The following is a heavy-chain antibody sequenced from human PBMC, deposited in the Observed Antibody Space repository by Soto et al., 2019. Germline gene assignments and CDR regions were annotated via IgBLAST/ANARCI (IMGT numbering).Heavy chain of an antibody. Sequence: QVQLQESGPGLVKPSETLSLTCTVSGASVRTEGYYWSWIRQPPGKGLEWIGYIYSSGRTNYNPSSKIRGTTSEATTNNQCSLKLRSVTAADTAVDYCARLNRLVPVANTDYHSIDGWGQGTTVTVAS. CDR2: IYSSGRT. CDR3: ARLNRLVPVANTDYHSIDG. D-gene: IGHD5-12*01. CDR1: GASVRTEGYY. J-gene: IGHJ6*02. V-gene: IGHV4-61*08.